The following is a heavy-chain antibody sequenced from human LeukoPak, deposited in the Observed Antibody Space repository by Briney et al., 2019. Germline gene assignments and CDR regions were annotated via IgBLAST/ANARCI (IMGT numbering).Heavy chain of an antibody. CDR3: ARWPTHDFWSGYYRYGMDV. CDR1: GGSISSSSYY. D-gene: IGHD3-3*01. J-gene: IGHJ6*02. CDR2: IYYSGST. V-gene: IGHV4-61*01. Sequence: MSSETLSLTCTVSGGSISSSSYYWSWIRQPPGKGLEWIGYIYYSGSTNYNPSLKSRVTISVDTSKNQFSLKLSSVTAADTAVYYCARWPTHDFWSGYYRYGMDVWGQGTTVTVSS.